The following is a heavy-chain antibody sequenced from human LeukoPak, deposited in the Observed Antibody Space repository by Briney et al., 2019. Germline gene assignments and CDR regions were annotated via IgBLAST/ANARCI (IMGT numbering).Heavy chain of an antibody. CDR1: GFTFSSYA. CDR2: ISYDGSNK. V-gene: IGHV3-30*04. Sequence: GGSLRLSCAASGFTFSSYAMHWVRQSPGKGLEWVAVISYDGSNKYYADSVKGRFTISRDNSKNTLYLQMNSLRAEDTAVYYCAREGTAMVTTLDYWGQGTLVTVSS. D-gene: IGHD5-18*01. J-gene: IGHJ4*02. CDR3: AREGTAMVTTLDY.